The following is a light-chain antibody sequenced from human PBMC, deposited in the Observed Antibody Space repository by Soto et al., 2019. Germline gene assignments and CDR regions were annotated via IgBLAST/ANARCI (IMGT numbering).Light chain of an antibody. CDR2: DVS. V-gene: IGLV2-14*01. CDR3: SSYTNTTPVV. Sequence: QSVLTQPASVSGSPGQSITISCTGTSSDIGGYNYVSWYQQHPDKAPKLMIYDVSNRPSGVSNRFSGSKSGNTASLTISGLQAEDEADFYCSSYTNTTPVVFGGGTKLTVL. CDR1: SSDIGGYNY. J-gene: IGLJ2*01.